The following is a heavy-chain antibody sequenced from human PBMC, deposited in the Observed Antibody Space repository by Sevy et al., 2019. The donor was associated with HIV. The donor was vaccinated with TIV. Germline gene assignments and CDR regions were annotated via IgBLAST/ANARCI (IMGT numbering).Heavy chain of an antibody. J-gene: IGHJ4*02. Sequence: SETLSLTCAVSGGSINSFFWSWIRQSPGKGLEWIGYVYDSGNSEYNPSLRSRVTISVDTSKKQFSLRLSAVTAADTAVYYCARGGGIYYDSRGFHPQYYFDSWGQGTLVTVSS. D-gene: IGHD3-22*01. CDR1: GGSINSFF. CDR3: ARGGGIYYDSRGFHPQYYFDS. V-gene: IGHV4-59*01. CDR2: VYDSGNS.